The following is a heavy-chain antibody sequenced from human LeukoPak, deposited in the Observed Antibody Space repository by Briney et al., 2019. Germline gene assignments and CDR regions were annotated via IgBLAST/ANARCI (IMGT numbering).Heavy chain of an antibody. Sequence: GGSLRLSCVASGFTFRSYWMHWVRQAPGKGLVWVSRINTDGSSTSHAASVKGRFTISRDNTKNTLYLQMNSLRAEDTAVYYCVGSPYCNGDCYSETDHWGQGTLVTVSS. CDR2: INTDGSST. D-gene: IGHD2-21*02. CDR1: GFTFRSYW. CDR3: VGSPYCNGDCYSETDH. J-gene: IGHJ4*02. V-gene: IGHV3-74*01.